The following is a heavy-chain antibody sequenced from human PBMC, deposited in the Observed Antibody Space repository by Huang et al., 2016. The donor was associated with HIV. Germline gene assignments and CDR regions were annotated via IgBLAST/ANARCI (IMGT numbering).Heavy chain of an antibody. V-gene: IGHV5-51*01. J-gene: IGHJ4*02. CDR3: ARQYSSSWYTFYDFDY. CDR2: IYPGDSDT. Sequence: KGSGYSFSSYWIGWVRQIPGKGLEWMGIIYPGDSDTRYSPSFQGQVTISADKSTNTAYLQWSSLKASDTAMYYCARQYSSSWYTFYDFDYWGQGTLVTVSS. CDR1: GYSFSSYW. D-gene: IGHD6-13*01.